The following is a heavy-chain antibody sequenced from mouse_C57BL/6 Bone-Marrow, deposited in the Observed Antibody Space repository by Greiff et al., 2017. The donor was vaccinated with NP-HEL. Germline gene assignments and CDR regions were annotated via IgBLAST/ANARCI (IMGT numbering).Heavy chain of an antibody. V-gene: IGHV2-5*01. CDR2: IWRGGST. Sequence: QVQLKESGPGLVQPSQSLSITCTVSGFSLTSYGVHWVRQSPGKGLEWLGVIWRGGSTDYNAAFMSRTSITKDNSKSQVFYKMNSLQADDTAIYYCAKKREGHYYAMDYWGQGTSVTVSS. J-gene: IGHJ4*01. CDR3: AKKREGHYYAMDY. CDR1: GFSLTSYG.